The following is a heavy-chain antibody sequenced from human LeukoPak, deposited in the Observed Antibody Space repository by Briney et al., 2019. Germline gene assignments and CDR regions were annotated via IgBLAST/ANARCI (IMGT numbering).Heavy chain of an antibody. J-gene: IGHJ4*02. CDR1: GFVFSSYT. CDR3: ARNDWGSSLDY. D-gene: IGHD7-27*01. CDR2: ISNTGGIT. Sequence: AGGSLRLSCVVSGFVFSSYTMHWVRQTPGKGLEHISAISNTGGITYYADSVKGRFTISRDNSKTTLYLQMGNLRPDDMAVYYCARNDWGSSLDYWGQGTLVTVSS. V-gene: IGHV3-64*02.